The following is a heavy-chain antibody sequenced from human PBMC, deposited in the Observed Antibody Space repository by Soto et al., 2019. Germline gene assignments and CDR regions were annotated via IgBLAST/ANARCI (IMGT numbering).Heavy chain of an antibody. CDR1: GFSLSDHY. CDR2: TRNKPRSYTT. Sequence: EVELVESGGGLVQPGGSLRLSCAVSGFSLSDHYMDWVRQAPGKGLEWIGRTRNKPRSYTTEYAASVKGRFTISRDESKNLTYLQMDSLKTEDKAVYYCARISQFYFDFWGHGSLVTVSS. CDR3: ARISQFYFDF. D-gene: IGHD2-15*01. V-gene: IGHV3-72*01. J-gene: IGHJ4*01.